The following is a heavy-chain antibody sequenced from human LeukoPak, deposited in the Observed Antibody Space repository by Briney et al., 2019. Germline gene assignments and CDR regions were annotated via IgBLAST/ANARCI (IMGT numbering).Heavy chain of an antibody. CDR2: ISGDGGST. Sequence: PGESLRLSCAAYGFPFDDYGMHWVRQAPGKSLEWVSLISGDGGSTYYADSVKGRFTISRDNSKNSLYLQMNSLRTEDTAFYYCAKDSSSWYHYWGQGTLVTVSS. J-gene: IGHJ4*02. V-gene: IGHV3-43*02. CDR1: GFPFDDYG. CDR3: AKDSSSWYHY. D-gene: IGHD6-13*01.